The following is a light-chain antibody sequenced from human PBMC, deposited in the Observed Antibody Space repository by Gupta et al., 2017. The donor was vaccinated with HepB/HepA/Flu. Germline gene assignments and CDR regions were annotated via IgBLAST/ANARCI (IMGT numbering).Light chain of an antibody. Sequence: QSVLTQPAPVSGALGQKVTIPCTGSNSNIGAGYDVNWYKQLPGTAPKLLIFGYRQRPSGVPDRFSGSKSDTSAALAITGLQAEDEADYYCQSYDSSMSAYVFGLGTKVTVL. J-gene: IGLJ1*01. CDR3: QSYDSSMSAYV. V-gene: IGLV1-40*01. CDR2: GYR. CDR1: NSNIGAGYD.